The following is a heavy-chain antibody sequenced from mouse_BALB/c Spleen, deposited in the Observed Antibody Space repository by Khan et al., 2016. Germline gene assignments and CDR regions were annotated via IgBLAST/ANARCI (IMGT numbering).Heavy chain of an antibody. CDR1: GYTFTNYG. J-gene: IGHJ4*01. Sequence: QVQLQQSGPELKKPGETVKISCKASGYTFTNYGMNWVKQAPGKGLKWMGWMNTYTGESTYPDDFKGRFAFSLETSASTAYLQINNLKNEDMATYFGARRVYYGNSYDVMDYWGQGTSVTVSS. CDR3: ARRVYYGNSYDVMDY. CDR2: MNTYTGES. V-gene: IGHV9-1*02. D-gene: IGHD1-1*01.